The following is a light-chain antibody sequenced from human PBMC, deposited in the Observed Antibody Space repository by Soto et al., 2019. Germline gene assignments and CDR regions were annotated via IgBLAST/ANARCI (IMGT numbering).Light chain of an antibody. Sequence: EIVLTQSPGTLSLSPGERATLSCRASQSVSSSYLAWYQQRPGQAPRLLIYGASTRATGIPDRFSGSGSGTDFTLTISRLEPEESAVYYCQQYGNSTQTFGQGTKVEIK. CDR3: QQYGNSTQT. CDR2: GAS. CDR1: QSVSSSY. V-gene: IGKV3-20*01. J-gene: IGKJ1*01.